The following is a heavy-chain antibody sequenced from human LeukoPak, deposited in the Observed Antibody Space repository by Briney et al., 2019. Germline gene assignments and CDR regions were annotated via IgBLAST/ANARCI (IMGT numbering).Heavy chain of an antibody. J-gene: IGHJ4*02. D-gene: IGHD6-6*01. CDR3: ARHRSSWLIDY. CDR1: GFTFNTYS. Sequence: GGSLRLSCAASGFTFNTYSMSWVRQAPWERLQWVSGISDSGGNTYYADSVRGRFTISRDNSKNTLYLQMNSLRAEDTAVYYCARHRSSWLIDYWGQGTLVTVSS. CDR2: ISDSGGNT. V-gene: IGHV3-23*01.